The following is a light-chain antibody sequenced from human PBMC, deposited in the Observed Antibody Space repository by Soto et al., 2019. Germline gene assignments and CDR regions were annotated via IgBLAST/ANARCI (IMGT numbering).Light chain of an antibody. J-gene: IGLJ1*01. CDR3: QSYDSSLSGYV. V-gene: IGLV1-40*01. CDR2: GNS. Sequence: QSVLTQPPSVSGAPGQRVTISCTGSSSNIGAGSDVHWYQQLPGTAPKLLIYGNSNRPSGVPDRFSGSKSGTSASLAIIGLQAEDEADYYCQSYDSSLSGYVFGTGTKVTVL. CDR1: SSNIGAGSD.